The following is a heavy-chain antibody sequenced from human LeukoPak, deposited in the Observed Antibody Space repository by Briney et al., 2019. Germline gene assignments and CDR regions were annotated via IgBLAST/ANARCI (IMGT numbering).Heavy chain of an antibody. CDR2: INHSGST. Sequence: PSETLSLTCAVYGGSFSGYYWSWIRQPPGKGLEWIGEINHSGSTNYNPSLKSRVTISVDTSKNQFSLKLSSVTAADTAVYYCARRDSSSWDYFDYWGQGTLVTVSS. D-gene: IGHD6-13*01. J-gene: IGHJ4*02. V-gene: IGHV4-34*01. CDR3: ARRDSSSWDYFDY. CDR1: GGSFSGYY.